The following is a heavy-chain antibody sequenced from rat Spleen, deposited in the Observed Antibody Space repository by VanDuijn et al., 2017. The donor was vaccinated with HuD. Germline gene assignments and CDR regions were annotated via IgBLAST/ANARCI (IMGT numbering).Heavy chain of an antibody. CDR2: ISTRGGST. CDR3: AKVYAPYVMDA. J-gene: IGHJ4*01. D-gene: IGHD1-11*01. Sequence: EVQLVESGGGLVQPGRSMKLSCAASGFTFSTFPMAWIRQAPTKGLEWVATISTRGGSTYYRDSVKGRFTISRHNAENTVYRQMNSLRSEDTATYYCAKVYAPYVMDAWGQGASGTVSS. V-gene: IGHV5-46*01. CDR1: GFTFSTFP.